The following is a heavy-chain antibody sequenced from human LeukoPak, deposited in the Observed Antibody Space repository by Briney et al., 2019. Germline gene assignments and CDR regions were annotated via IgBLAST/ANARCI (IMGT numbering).Heavy chain of an antibody. J-gene: IGHJ4*02. Sequence: GGSLRVSCAASGFTFSSYAMSWLRQAPGKGLEWVSGVSGGGGSTYYADSVRGRFTISRDNFKNMMYPQMNSLRAEDTAIYYCARTGVGGGYRFDYWGQGTLVTVSS. V-gene: IGHV3-23*01. CDR3: ARTGVGGGYRFDY. D-gene: IGHD5-12*01. CDR1: GFTFSSYA. CDR2: VSGGGGST.